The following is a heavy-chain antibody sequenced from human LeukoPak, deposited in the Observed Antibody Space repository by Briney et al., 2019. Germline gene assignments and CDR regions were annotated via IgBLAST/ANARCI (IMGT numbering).Heavy chain of an antibody. CDR3: ARDFTGVRFERAPGL. J-gene: IGHJ4*02. V-gene: IGHV3-48*01. CDR1: GITFSSYS. Sequence: PGGSLRLSCAASGITFSSYSMNWVRQAPGKGLEWVSYISSSSSIMYYADSVKGRFTISRDNAKNSLYLQMNSLRAEDTAVYYCARDFTGVRFERAPGLWGQGTLVTVSS. D-gene: IGHD3-10*01. CDR2: ISSSSSIM.